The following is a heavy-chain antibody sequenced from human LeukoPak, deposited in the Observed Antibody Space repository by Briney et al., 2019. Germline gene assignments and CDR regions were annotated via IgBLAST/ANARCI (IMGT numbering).Heavy chain of an antibody. D-gene: IGHD2-2*01. CDR3: ARHVAVLPAPRNYYFDY. J-gene: IGHJ4*02. V-gene: IGHV3-23*01. CDR1: GFTVSNNR. Sequence: GGSLRLSCAASGFTVSNNRMGWVRQAPGKGLEWVSSISGSGSSTYYADSVKGRFTISRDNSKNTLYLQMNSLRAEDTAVYYCARHVAVLPAPRNYYFDYWGQGILVTVSS. CDR2: ISGSGSST.